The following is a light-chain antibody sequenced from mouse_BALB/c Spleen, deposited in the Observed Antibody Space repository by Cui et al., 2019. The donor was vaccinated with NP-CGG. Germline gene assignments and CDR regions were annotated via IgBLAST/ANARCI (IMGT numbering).Light chain of an antibody. CDR3: ALWYSNHWV. J-gene: IGLJ1*01. CDR2: GTN. V-gene: IGLV1*01. Sequence: QALVTQESAPTTSPGETVTLTCRSSTGAVTTSNNANWVQEKPDHLFTGLIGGTNNRTPGVPARFSGSLIGDKAALTITGAQTEDEAIYFCALWYSNHWVFGGGTKLTVL. CDR1: TGAVTTSNN.